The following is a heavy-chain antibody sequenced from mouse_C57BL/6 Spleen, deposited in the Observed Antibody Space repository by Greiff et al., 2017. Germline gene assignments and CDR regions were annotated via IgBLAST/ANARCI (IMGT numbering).Heavy chain of an antibody. J-gene: IGHJ3*01. CDR1: GFNIKDDY. CDR2: IDPENGDT. V-gene: IGHV14-4*01. D-gene: IGHD2-3*01. Sequence: VHVKQSGAELVRPGASVKLSCTASGFNIKDDYMHWVKQRPEQGLEWIGWIDPENGDTEYASKFQGKATITADTSSNTAYLQLSSLTSEDTAVYYCTPAGYFYWGQGTLVTVSA. CDR3: TPAGYFY.